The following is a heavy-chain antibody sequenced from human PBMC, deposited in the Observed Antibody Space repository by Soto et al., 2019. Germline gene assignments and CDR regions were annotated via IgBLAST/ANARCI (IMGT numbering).Heavy chain of an antibody. D-gene: IGHD3-22*01. Sequence: SVKVSCKASGGTFSKNTISWVRQAPGQGLEWMGGIMPVFGRPNYAQKFQGRVTITADEYTRTAYMELSRLKSDDTAVHYCARQFDYDTSGYYYAYWGQGTQVTVPS. V-gene: IGHV1-69*13. CDR2: IMPVFGRP. J-gene: IGHJ4*02. CDR1: GGTFSKNT. CDR3: ARQFDYDTSGYYYAY.